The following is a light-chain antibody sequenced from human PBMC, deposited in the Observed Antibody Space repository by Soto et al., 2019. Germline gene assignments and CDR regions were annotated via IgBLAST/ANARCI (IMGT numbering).Light chain of an antibody. J-gene: IGKJ1*01. V-gene: IGKV3D-15*01. CDR1: QSIRTD. Sequence: IVMTQSPATLSVSPGERATLSCRASQSIRTDLAWYQQKSGQGPRLLIYDASTRATGIPARFSGSGSGTEFTLTISSLQSEDFAVYYCQQYNNWPPWTFGQGTKVDIK. CDR3: QQYNNWPPWT. CDR2: DAS.